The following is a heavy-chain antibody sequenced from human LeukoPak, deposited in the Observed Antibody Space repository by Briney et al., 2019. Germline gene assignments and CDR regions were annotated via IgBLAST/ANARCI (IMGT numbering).Heavy chain of an antibody. CDR2: ISSSSSTI. Sequence: GGSLRLSCAASGFTFSSYSMNWVRQAPGKGLEWVSYISSSSSTIYYADSVKGRFTISRDNAKNSLYLQMNSLRAEDTAVYYCASWVIGGGYYYYGMDVWGQGTTVTVSS. J-gene: IGHJ6*02. CDR1: GFTFSSYS. V-gene: IGHV3-48*01. D-gene: IGHD1-26*01. CDR3: ASWVIGGGYYYYGMDV.